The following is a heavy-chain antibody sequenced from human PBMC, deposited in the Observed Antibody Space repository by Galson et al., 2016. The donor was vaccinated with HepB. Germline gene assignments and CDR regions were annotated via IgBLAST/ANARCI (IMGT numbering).Heavy chain of an antibody. CDR3: ARDSADAGFFDY. Sequence: SLRLSCAASGFTVSSNYMSWVRQAPGKGLQWVSLIFTNGSTYYADSVKGRFTISRDTSKNTVYLHMTNLRAEDTAVYYCARDSADAGFFDYWGQGTVVIVSS. D-gene: IGHD2-15*01. CDR2: IFTNGST. J-gene: IGHJ4*02. V-gene: IGHV3-53*01. CDR1: GFTVSSNY.